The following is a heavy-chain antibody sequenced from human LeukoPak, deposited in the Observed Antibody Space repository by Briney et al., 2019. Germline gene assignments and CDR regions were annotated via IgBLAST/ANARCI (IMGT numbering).Heavy chain of an antibody. D-gene: IGHD3/OR15-3a*01. V-gene: IGHV4-39*01. J-gene: IGHJ4*02. CDR3: ARAQGNGLIDF. CDR1: GDSISSSKKY. CDR2: IYYSGNT. Sequence: SETLSLTCTVAGDSISSSKKYCGWVRQPPGKGLEWIGSIYYSGNTYYNPSLKSRVTISLDTSRNQFSLRLSSVTAADTADYYCARAQGNGLIDFWGQGTLVTVSS.